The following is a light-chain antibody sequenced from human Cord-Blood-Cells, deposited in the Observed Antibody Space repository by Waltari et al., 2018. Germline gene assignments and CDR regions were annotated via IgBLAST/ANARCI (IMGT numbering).Light chain of an antibody. CDR3: SSYTSSSRV. CDR1: SSDVGGYNY. V-gene: IGLV2-14*01. J-gene: IGLJ1*01. CDR2: DVC. Sequence: QSALTQPASVSGSPGQSITISCTGTSSDVGGYNYVSWYQQHPGKAPKLMIYDVCNRPSGVSNRFSGSKSGNTASLTISGLQAEDEADYYCSSYTSSSRVFGTGTKVTVL.